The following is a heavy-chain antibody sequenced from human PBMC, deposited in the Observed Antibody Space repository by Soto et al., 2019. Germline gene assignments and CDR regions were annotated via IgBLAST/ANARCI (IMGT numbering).Heavy chain of an antibody. CDR1: GYTFINYG. V-gene: IGHV1-18*01. J-gene: IGHJ4*03. CDR2: ISAYIGQK. CDR3: ARGRSEVKYGF. Sequence: QVQLVQSGSEMKKPGASVKVSCKASGYTFINYGLSWVRQAPGQGLEWMGWISAYIGQKDYSPKFRDRLTMTTDTPTTTAYMELTSLRSDDTAIYYCARGRSEVKYGFWGQGTLVTVSS. D-gene: IGHD2-21*01.